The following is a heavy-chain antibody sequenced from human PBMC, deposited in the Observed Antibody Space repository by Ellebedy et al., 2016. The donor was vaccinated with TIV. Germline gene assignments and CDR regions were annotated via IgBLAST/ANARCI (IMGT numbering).Heavy chain of an antibody. Sequence: ASVKVSCKASGYTFTSYGISWVRQAPGQGLEWMGWISAYNGNTNYAQKLQGRVTMTTDTSTSTAYMELSRLRSDDTAVYYCAAPSGSYPGNRDAFDIWGQGTMVTVSS. J-gene: IGHJ3*02. CDR2: ISAYNGNT. CDR3: AAPSGSYPGNRDAFDI. V-gene: IGHV1-18*04. D-gene: IGHD1-26*01. CDR1: GYTFTSYG.